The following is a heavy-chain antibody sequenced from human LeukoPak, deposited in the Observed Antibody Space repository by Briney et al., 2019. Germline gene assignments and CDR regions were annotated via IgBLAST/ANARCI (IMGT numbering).Heavy chain of an antibody. CDR3: AKLPSSSGLRYYFDY. CDR2: IIPIFGTA. V-gene: IGHV1-69*01. Sequence: ASVKVSCKASGGTFSSYAISWVRQAPGQGLEWMGGIIPIFGTANYAQKFQGRVTITADESTSTAYMELSSLRSEDTAVYYCAKLPSSSGLRYYFDYWGQGTLVTVSS. D-gene: IGHD6-19*01. CDR1: GGTFSSYA. J-gene: IGHJ4*02.